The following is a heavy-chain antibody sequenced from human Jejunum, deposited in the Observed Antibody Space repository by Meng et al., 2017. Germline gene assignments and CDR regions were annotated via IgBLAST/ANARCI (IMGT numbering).Heavy chain of an antibody. CDR1: GLTFSSYA. V-gene: IGHV3-30*01. CDR3: AREVVPAAMFGWFDP. Sequence: QVHLVESGGGVVQPGRSLRLSCAASGLTFSSYAMHWVRQAPGKGLEWVAVVSYDGSNKFYAESVKGRFTISRDNSKNTLYLQMNSLRAEDTAVYYCAREVVPAAMFGWFDPWGQGTLVTVSS. J-gene: IGHJ5*02. CDR2: VSYDGSNK. D-gene: IGHD2-2*01.